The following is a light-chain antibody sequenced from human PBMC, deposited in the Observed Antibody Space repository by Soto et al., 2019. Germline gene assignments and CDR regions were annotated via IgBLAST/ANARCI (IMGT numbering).Light chain of an antibody. V-gene: IGKV1-5*03. CDR1: QTISSW. J-gene: IGKJ1*01. Sequence: DIQMTQSPSTLSGSVGDRVTITCRASQTISSWLAWYQQKPGKAPKLLIYKASTLKSGVPSRFSGSGSGTEFTLTISSLQPDHFATYYCQHYNSYSEAFGQ. CDR3: QHYNSYSEA. CDR2: KAS.